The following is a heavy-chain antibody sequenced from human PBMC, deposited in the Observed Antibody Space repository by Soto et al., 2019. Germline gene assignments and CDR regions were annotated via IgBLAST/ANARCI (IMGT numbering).Heavy chain of an antibody. V-gene: IGHV3-33*01. J-gene: IGHJ5*02. CDR1: GFTFSSYG. CDR2: IWYDGSNK. Sequence: PGGSLRLSCAASGFTFSSYGMHWVRQAPGKGLEWVAVIWYDGSNKYYADSVKGRFTISRDNSKNTLYLQMNSLRAEDTAVYYCARDSPEGSGWFDQWGQGTMVTVSS. CDR3: ARDSPEGSGWFDQ.